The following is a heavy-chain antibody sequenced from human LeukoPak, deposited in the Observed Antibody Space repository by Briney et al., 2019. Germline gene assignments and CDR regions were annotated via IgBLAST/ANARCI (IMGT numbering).Heavy chain of an antibody. D-gene: IGHD2-8*01. CDR3: ARDPNFGGGCILCPDSYAFDI. Sequence: GGSLRLSCAASGFTFSSYAMHWVRQAPGKGLEWVAVISYDGSNKYYADSVKGRFTISRDNSKNTLYLQMNSLRAEDTAVYYWARDPNFGGGCILCPDSYAFDIWGQGTMVTVSS. CDR1: GFTFSSYA. J-gene: IGHJ3*02. CDR2: ISYDGSNK. V-gene: IGHV3-30-3*01.